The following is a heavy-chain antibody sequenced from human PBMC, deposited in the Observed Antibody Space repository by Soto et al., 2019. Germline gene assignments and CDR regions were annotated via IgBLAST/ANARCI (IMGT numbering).Heavy chain of an antibody. CDR2: IYHSGST. J-gene: IGHJ1*01. Sequence: SETLSLTCAVSGYSISSGYYWGWIRQPPGKGLEWIGSIYHSGSTYYNPSLRSRVTISVDTSKNKFSLKLKSVTAADTALYFCARHRSSVVNQADIDGWCPGSLVTASS. V-gene: IGHV4-38-2*01. CDR1: GYSISSGYY. D-gene: IGHD3-10*01. CDR3: ARHRSSVVNQADIDG.